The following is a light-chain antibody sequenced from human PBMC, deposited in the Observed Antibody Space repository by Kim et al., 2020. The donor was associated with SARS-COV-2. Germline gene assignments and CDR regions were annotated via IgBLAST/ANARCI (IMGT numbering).Light chain of an antibody. J-gene: IGKJ1*01. V-gene: IGKV1-5*03. Sequence: DIQMTQSPSTLSASAGDRITITCRASQSISTWLAWYQHKPGKAPKLLIYKASTLQSGVPSRFSGSGSGAEFILTVSSLQPDDFATYYCQQYATDPWTFGQGTKVDIK. CDR3: QQYATDPWT. CDR2: KAS. CDR1: QSISTW.